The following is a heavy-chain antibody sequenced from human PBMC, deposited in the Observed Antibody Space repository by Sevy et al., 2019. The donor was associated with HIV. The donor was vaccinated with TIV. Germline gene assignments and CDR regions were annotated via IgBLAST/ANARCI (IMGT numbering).Heavy chain of an antibody. CDR1: GFTFSSYG. CDR3: ARDGHPGSGYDYSYYYYGMDV. CDR2: IWYDGSNK. Sequence: GGSLRLSCAASGFTFSSYGMHWVRQAPGKGLEWVAVIWYDGSNKYYADSVKGRFTISRDNSKNTLYLQMNSLRAEDTAVYYCARDGHPGSGYDYSYYYYGMDVWGQGTTVTVSS. J-gene: IGHJ6*02. V-gene: IGHV3-33*01. D-gene: IGHD5-12*01.